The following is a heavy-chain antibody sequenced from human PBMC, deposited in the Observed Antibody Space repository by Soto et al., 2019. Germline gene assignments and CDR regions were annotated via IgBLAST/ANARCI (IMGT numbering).Heavy chain of an antibody. CDR3: ARLYDSSGYQHYFDY. CDR1: GYSITNGYF. Sequence: KSSETLSLTCTVSGYSITNGYFWGWIRQPPGKGLECIGSMYHSGNTYYNPSLKSRVTISVDTSKNQFSLRLSSVTAADTAVYYCARLYDSSGYQHYFDYWGQGTPVTVS. J-gene: IGHJ4*02. V-gene: IGHV4-38-2*02. D-gene: IGHD3-22*01. CDR2: MYHSGNT.